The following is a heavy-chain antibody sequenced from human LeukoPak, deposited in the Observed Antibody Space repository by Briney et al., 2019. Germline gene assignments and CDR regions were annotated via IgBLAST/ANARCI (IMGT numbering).Heavy chain of an antibody. CDR3: ARGQRALRFLEWFRRHRESNNPNFDL. J-gene: IGHJ2*01. CDR1: GFTFSSYW. Sequence: EGSLRLSCAASGFTFSSYWMHWVRQAPGKGLVWVSRINSDGSSTSYADSVKGRFTISRDNAKNTLYLQMNSLRAEDTAVYYCARGQRALRFLEWFRRHRESNNPNFDLWGRGTLVTVSS. D-gene: IGHD3-3*01. V-gene: IGHV3-74*01. CDR2: INSDGSST.